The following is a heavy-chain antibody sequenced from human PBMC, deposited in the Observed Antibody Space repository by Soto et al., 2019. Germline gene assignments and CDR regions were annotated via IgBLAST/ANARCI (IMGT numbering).Heavy chain of an antibody. J-gene: IGHJ6*03. CDR1: GYTFTSYD. Sequence: QVQLVQSGAEVKKPGASVKVSCKASGYTFTSYDINWVRQATGQGLEWIGWMNPNSGNTGYAQKFQCRVTMTRNTSISTAYMDLSSLRDEDTAVYYCARTLRYCSSTSCYGAPTNYYYYMDVWGKGTTVTVSS. V-gene: IGHV1-8*01. D-gene: IGHD2-2*01. CDR3: ARTLRYCSSTSCYGAPTNYYYYMDV. CDR2: MNPNSGNT.